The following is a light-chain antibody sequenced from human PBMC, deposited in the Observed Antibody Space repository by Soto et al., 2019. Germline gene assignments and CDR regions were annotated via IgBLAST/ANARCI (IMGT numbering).Light chain of an antibody. J-gene: IGKJ1*01. CDR2: TAS. Sequence: DIQLTQSPSFLSASVGDAVTITCRASQGIRNHLDWYQQKPGKAPKLLIYTASTLQSGVPSRFSGGGSGTEFTLTIGSLQPEDFATYYCQQLNGFPPWTFGQGTKVEIK. CDR3: QQLNGFPPWT. V-gene: IGKV1-9*01. CDR1: QGIRNH.